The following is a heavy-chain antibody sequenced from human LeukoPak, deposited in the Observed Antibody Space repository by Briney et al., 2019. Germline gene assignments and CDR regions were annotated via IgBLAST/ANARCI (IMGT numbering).Heavy chain of an antibody. J-gene: IGHJ4*02. D-gene: IGHD4-23*01. CDR1: GGSISSSSYY. CDR3: AKEGTTVVTGVDY. Sequence: PSETLSLTCTVSGGSISSSSYYWGWIRQPPGKGLEWIGSIYYSGSTYYNPSLKSRVTISVDTSKNQFSLKLSSVTAADTAVYYCAKEGTTVVTGVDYWGQGTLVTVSS. CDR2: IYYSGST. V-gene: IGHV4-39*07.